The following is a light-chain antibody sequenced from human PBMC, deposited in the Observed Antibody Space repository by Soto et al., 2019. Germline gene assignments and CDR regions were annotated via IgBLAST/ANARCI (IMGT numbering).Light chain of an antibody. Sequence: EIVLTQSPATLSLSPGERATLSCRASQSVGRDYLAWYQQKPGQAPRLVIYNASNRASGIPDRFSGSGSGTDFTLTLSRLEPEDFAVYYCHQYAYAPWTFGQGTKVEIK. CDR1: QSVGRDY. V-gene: IGKV3-20*01. J-gene: IGKJ1*01. CDR3: HQYAYAPWT. CDR2: NAS.